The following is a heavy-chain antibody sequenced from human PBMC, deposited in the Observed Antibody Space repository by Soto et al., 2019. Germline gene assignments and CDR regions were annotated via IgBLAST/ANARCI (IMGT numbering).Heavy chain of an antibody. CDR1: GGSISNYA. V-gene: IGHV1-69*06. CDR2: IIATFGAA. CDR3: ARDCGGDCYPDPDNYYYYGMDV. J-gene: IGHJ6*02. D-gene: IGHD2-21*02. Sequence: SLQITCWASGGSISNYAITWVRQAPPQGLQWMGGIIATFGAANYAKQFLGRVIITADKYTSTAYIEQSSLRAAATAVYYCARDCGGDCYPDPDNYYYYGMDVWGQGTTVTVSS.